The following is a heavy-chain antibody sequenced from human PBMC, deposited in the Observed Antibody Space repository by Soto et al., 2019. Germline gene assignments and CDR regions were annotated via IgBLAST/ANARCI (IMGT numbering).Heavy chain of an antibody. CDR1: GYSFATYW. CDR2: IYPGDSRT. Sequence: GESLKISCKAPGYSFATYWIGWVRQMPGKGLEWMGVIYPGDSRTRYNPSFQGQVTISADKSITTAYLQWASLKASDSAMYYCATRSFFSQDSGPWGPGTLVTVSS. D-gene: IGHD1-26*01. J-gene: IGHJ5*02. CDR3: ATRSFFSQDSGP. V-gene: IGHV5-51*01.